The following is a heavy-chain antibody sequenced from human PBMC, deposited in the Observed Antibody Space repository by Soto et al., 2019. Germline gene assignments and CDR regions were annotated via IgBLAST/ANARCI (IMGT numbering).Heavy chain of an antibody. V-gene: IGHV1-18*04. CDR3: ARDPSHGSLSGYDPNFDY. D-gene: IGHD5-12*01. CDR1: VYTFTSYG. CDR2: ISAYNGNT. J-gene: IGHJ4*02. Sequence: ASVKVSCKDSVYTFTSYGSSWVRRAPGQGLEWMGWISAYNGNTNYAQKLQGRVTMTTDTSTSTAYMELRSLRSDDTAVYYCARDPSHGSLSGYDPNFDYWGQGTLVTVSS.